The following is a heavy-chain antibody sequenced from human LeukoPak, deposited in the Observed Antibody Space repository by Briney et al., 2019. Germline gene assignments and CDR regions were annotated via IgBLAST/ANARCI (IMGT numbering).Heavy chain of an antibody. CDR3: GRGGSRYFYYNAFDL. V-gene: IGHV3-48*03. Sequence: PGESLRLSCAASGFTLSSFEMNWVRQAPGKGLEWVSYISISDSTISYADSVRGLFTIFSNNAKKSLYQQMNSLRVEDTPVYYCGRGGSRYFYYNAFDLWGQKTMVTVSS. CDR2: ISISDSTI. CDR1: GFTLSSFE. J-gene: IGHJ3*01. D-gene: IGHD3-9*01.